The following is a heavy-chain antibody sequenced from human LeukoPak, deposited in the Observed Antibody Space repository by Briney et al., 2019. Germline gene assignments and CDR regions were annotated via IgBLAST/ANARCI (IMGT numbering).Heavy chain of an antibody. CDR3: AREAATEPHYYYYMDV. CDR1: GGSFSNYY. D-gene: IGHD1-14*01. J-gene: IGHJ6*03. Sequence: SETLSLTCAVYGGSFSNYYWSWIRQSPGKGLEWVGEINHSGSTYYNPSLKSRVTMSVDTSKNQFSLNLSSVTAADTAVYYCAREAATEPHYYYYMDVWGKGTTVTVSS. CDR2: INHSGST. V-gene: IGHV4-34*01.